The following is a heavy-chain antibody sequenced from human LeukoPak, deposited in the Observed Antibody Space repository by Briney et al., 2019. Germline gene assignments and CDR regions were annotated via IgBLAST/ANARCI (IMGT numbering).Heavy chain of an antibody. CDR1: GGSISSYY. CDR2: IYYSWTT. J-gene: IGHJ4*02. V-gene: IGHV4-59*01. Sequence: SETLSLTCTVSGGSISSYYWSWIRQPPGKGLEGIGYIYYSWTTNYNPSLKSRLTISVDTSKHQSSLKLSSVTAADTAVYYCARGVYIAAAQYGYWGQGTLVTVSS. D-gene: IGHD6-13*01. CDR3: ARGVYIAAAQYGY.